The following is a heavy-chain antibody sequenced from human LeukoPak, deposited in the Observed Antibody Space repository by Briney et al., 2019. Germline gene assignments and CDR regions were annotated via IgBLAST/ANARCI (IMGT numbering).Heavy chain of an antibody. Sequence: GGSLRLSCEASGFTFSNSAMSWVRQAPGKGLEWVSGISASGHYTYNADSAKGRFTISRDNSKNTLYLQMNSLRAEDTTLYFCAKDGSWGDYYFYFYIDVWGKGTTVTVSS. CDR1: GFTFSNSA. J-gene: IGHJ6*03. CDR3: AKDGSWGDYYFYFYIDV. D-gene: IGHD3-16*01. V-gene: IGHV3-23*01. CDR2: ISASGHYT.